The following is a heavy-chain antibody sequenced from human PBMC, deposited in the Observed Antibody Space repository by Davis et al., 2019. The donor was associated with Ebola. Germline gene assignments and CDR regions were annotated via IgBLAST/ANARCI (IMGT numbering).Heavy chain of an antibody. J-gene: IGHJ6*02. CDR1: GGTFSSYA. D-gene: IGHD2-2*01. Sequence: ASVKVSCKASGGTFSSYAISWVRQAPGQGLEWMGIINPSGGSTSYAQKFQGRVTMTRDTSTSTVYMELSSLRSEDTAVYYCARSLGVARIVVVPSDYYGMDVWGQGTTVTVSS. CDR3: ARSLGVARIVVVPSDYYGMDV. V-gene: IGHV1-46*01. CDR2: INPSGGST.